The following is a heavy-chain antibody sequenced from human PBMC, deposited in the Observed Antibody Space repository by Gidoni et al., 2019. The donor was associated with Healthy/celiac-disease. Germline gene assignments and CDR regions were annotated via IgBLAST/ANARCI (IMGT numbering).Heavy chain of an antibody. Sequence: QVQLQVSGPGLVKPSATLSLTCTVSGGSFSSYYWSWIRQPPGKGLEWIGYSYYSGSTNYNPSLKSRVTISVDTSKNQFSLKLSSVTAADTAVYYWARIGSGYYYYYYGMDVWGQGTTVTVSS. CDR1: GGSFSSYY. V-gene: IGHV4-59*01. CDR2: SYYSGST. CDR3: ARIGSGYYYYYYGMDV. D-gene: IGHD3-22*01. J-gene: IGHJ6*02.